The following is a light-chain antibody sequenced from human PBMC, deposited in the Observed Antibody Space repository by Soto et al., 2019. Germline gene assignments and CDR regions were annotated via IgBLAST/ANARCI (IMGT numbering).Light chain of an antibody. CDR2: DSS. J-gene: IGKJ5*01. Sequence: EILMTQSPATLSVSQWQRATLSWRARESASSLLAWHQQTAGQARSLLICDSSTGATGIPARFSGSESGTEFTLTISSLQSEDFAVYYCHHYHNWPMTFGQGTRLEIK. CDR3: HHYHNWPMT. V-gene: IGKV3-15*01. CDR1: ESASSL.